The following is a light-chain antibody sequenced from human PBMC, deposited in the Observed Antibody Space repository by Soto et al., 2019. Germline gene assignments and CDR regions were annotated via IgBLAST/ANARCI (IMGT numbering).Light chain of an antibody. J-gene: IGKJ1*01. CDR2: GAS. CDR3: QQYGSSPT. V-gene: IGKV3-20*01. Sequence: IVLTQSPGTLSLSPGERATLSYGASQTISSTFLAWYRQRPGQAPRLLIYGASTRATGIPVRFSGSGSGTEFTLTISRLEPEDFAVYYCQQYGSSPTFGQGTKVDIK. CDR1: QTISSTF.